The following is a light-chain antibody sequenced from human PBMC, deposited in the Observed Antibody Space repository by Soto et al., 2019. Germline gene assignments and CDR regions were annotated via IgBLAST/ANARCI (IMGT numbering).Light chain of an antibody. Sequence: DIQMTQSPSSLSASVGDRVTITCRASQSISSYINWYQQKPGKAPKLLIYGATSLQSGVPSSFSGSGSGTDFTLTISSLQPEDFATYYCQQYYNNLYTFGQGTKLEIK. J-gene: IGKJ2*01. CDR2: GAT. CDR3: QQYYNNLYT. V-gene: IGKV1-39*01. CDR1: QSISSY.